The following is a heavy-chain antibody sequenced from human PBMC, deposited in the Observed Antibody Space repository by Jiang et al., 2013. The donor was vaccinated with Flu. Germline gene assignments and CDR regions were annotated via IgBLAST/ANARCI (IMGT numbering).Heavy chain of an antibody. D-gene: IGHD3-3*01. CDR2: INPNTGNP. Sequence: QSGSELKEPGASVKVSCKASGYNFISYGINWVRQAPGQGLEWMGWINPNTGNPTYAQGFTGRFVFSLDTSVSTAYLQISSLKADDTAVYYCARGPEYVFWSGYWDSWGQGTLVTVSS. V-gene: IGHV7-4-1*02. J-gene: IGHJ4*02. CDR3: ARGPEYVFWSGYWDS. CDR1: GYNFISYG.